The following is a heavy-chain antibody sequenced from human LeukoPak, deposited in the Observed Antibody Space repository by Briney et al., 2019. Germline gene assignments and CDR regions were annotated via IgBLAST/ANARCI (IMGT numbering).Heavy chain of an antibody. J-gene: IGHJ5*02. Sequence: SVKVSCKASGGTFSSYAISWVRQAPGQGLEWMGGIIPIFGTANYAQKFQGRVTITADESTSTAYVELSSLRSEDTAVYYCARAGYNTNWPLRWFDPWGQGTPVTVSS. V-gene: IGHV1-69*13. CDR3: ARAGYNTNWPLRWFDP. D-gene: IGHD6-13*01. CDR2: IIPIFGTA. CDR1: GGTFSSYA.